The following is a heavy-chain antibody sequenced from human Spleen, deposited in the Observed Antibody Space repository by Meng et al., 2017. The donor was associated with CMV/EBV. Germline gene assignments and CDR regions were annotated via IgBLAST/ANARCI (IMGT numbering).Heavy chain of an antibody. Sequence: FGNYWMHWVRKAPGKGLVWVARIDSDESNTSNENKTRYADSVEGRFTISRDNAKNTLYLQMNSLRADDTAVYYCARSTSSQTDYWGWGQGTLVTVSS. CDR1: FGNYW. D-gene: IGHD6-6*01. V-gene: IGHV3-74*01. CDR3: ARSTSSQTDYWG. CDR2: IDSDESNT. J-gene: IGHJ4*02.